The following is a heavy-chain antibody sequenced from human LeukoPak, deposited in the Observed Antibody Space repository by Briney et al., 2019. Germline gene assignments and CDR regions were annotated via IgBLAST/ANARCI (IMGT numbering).Heavy chain of an antibody. CDR1: GGTFSSYA. CDR3: ASGTTGTYDAFDI. CDR2: IIPIFGTA. Sequence: SVKVSCKASGGTFSSYAISWVRQAPGQGLEWMGGIIPIFGTANYAQKFQGRVTITTDVSTSTAYMELSSLRSEDTAVYYCASGTTGTYDAFDIWGQGTMVTVSS. J-gene: IGHJ3*02. D-gene: IGHD1-1*01. V-gene: IGHV1-69*05.